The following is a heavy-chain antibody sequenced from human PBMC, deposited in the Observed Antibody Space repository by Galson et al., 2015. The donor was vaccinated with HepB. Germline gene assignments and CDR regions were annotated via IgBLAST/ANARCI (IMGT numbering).Heavy chain of an antibody. D-gene: IGHD5-12*01. CDR3: ARGGYSGYDYVRTGYFDY. J-gene: IGHJ4*02. CDR1: GGSISSYY. Sequence: SETLSLTCTVSGGSISSYYWSWIRQPPGKGLEWIGYIYYSGSTNYNPSLKSRVTISVDTSKNQFSLKLSSVTAADTAVYYCARGGYSGYDYVRTGYFDYWGQETLVTVSS. CDR2: IYYSGST. V-gene: IGHV4-59*01.